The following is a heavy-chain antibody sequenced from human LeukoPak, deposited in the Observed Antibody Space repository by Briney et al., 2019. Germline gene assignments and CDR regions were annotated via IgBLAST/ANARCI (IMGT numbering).Heavy chain of an antibody. CDR1: GFTFSDSY. J-gene: IGHJ4*02. CDR2: ISGSSNDI. CDR3: ARGTMFPYYFDY. Sequence: GGSLRLSCAASGFTFSDSYMSWIRQAPGKGLEWVSYISGSSNDINYADSVKGRFTISRDNAKNSLYLQMNSLRAEDTAVYYCARGTMFPYYFDYWGQGTLVTVSS. D-gene: IGHD3-10*02. V-gene: IGHV3-11*06.